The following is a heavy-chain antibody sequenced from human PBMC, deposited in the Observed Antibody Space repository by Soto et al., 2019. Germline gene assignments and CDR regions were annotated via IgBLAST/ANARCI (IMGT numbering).Heavy chain of an antibody. Sequence: QVQLVQSGDEVKKPGASVKVSCKASGYIFVNYGIAWVRQAPGQGLEWMGWISPYTGNTHSATKIQGRLTITTDTSPSTAYMVLGSLTSDDTAVYYCVMMDNYVTPTPQDVWGQGTTVTVSS. CDR1: GYIFVNYG. J-gene: IGHJ6*02. V-gene: IGHV1-18*01. CDR3: VMMDNYVTPTPQDV. CDR2: ISPYTGNT. D-gene: IGHD3-16*01.